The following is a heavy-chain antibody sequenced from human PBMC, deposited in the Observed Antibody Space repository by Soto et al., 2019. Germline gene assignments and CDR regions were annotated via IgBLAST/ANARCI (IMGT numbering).Heavy chain of an antibody. CDR3: ASVKRGYSSSWSRPHYYYMDV. CDR1: GGSISSSSYY. J-gene: IGHJ6*03. Sequence: SETLSLTCTVSGGSISSSSYYWGWIRQPPGKGLEWIGSIYYSGSTYYNPSLKSRVTISVDTSKNQFSLKLSSVTTADTAVYYCASVKRGYSSSWSRPHYYYMDVWGKGTTVTVSS. D-gene: IGHD6-13*01. CDR2: IYYSGST. V-gene: IGHV4-39*01.